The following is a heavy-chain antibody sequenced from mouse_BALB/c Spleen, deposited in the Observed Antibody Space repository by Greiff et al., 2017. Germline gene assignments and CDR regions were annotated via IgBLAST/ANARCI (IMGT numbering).Heavy chain of an antibody. J-gene: IGHJ2*01. D-gene: IGHD1-1*02. CDR1: GYTFTSYY. V-gene: IGHV1S81*02. CDR3: TRSRGSPFDY. CDR2: INPSNGGT. Sequence: QVQLQQSGAELVKPGASVKLSCKASGYTFTSYYMYWVKQRPGQGLEWIGEINPSNGGTNFNEKFKSKATLTVDKSSSTAYMQLSSLTSEDSAVYYCTRSRGSPFDYWGQGTTLTVSS.